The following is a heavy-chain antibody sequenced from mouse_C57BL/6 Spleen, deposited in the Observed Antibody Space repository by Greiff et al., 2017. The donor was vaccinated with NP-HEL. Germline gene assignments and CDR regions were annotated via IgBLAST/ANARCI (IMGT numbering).Heavy chain of an antibody. V-gene: IGHV5-12*01. D-gene: IGHD4-1*01. CDR3: ARQGTADWYFDV. CDR2: ISNGGGST. J-gene: IGHJ1*03. Sequence: DVKLQESGGGLVQPGGSLKLSCAASGFTFSDYYMYWVRQTPEKRLEWVAYISNGGGSTYYPDTVKGRFTISRDNAKNTLYLQMSRLKSEDTAMYYCARQGTADWYFDVWGTGTTVTVSS. CDR1: GFTFSDYY.